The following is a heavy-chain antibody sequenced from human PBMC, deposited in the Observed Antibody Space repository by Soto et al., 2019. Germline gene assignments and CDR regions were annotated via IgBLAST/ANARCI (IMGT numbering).Heavy chain of an antibody. CDR3: ARSSSGWFTRHDAFDI. Sequence: ASVKVSCKASGYTFTGYYMHWVRQAPGQGLEWMGWINPNSGGTNYAQKFQGWVTMTRDTSISTAYMELSRLRSDDTAVYYCARSSSGWFTRHDAFDIWGQGTMVTVSS. J-gene: IGHJ3*02. CDR2: INPNSGGT. CDR1: GYTFTGYY. D-gene: IGHD6-19*01. V-gene: IGHV1-2*04.